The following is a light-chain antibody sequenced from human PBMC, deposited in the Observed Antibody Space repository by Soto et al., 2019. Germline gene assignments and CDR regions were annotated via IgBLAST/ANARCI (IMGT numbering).Light chain of an antibody. Sequence: QSVLTQPPSVSGAPGQRVTISCSGSSSNIGSNPVNWYQQLPGTAPKLLIYSYNQRPSGVPDRFSGSKSGTSASLAISGLQSEDEADYYCTTWDDSLNGQVFGTGTKVTVL. J-gene: IGLJ1*01. CDR2: SYN. V-gene: IGLV1-44*01. CDR3: TTWDDSLNGQV. CDR1: SSNIGSNP.